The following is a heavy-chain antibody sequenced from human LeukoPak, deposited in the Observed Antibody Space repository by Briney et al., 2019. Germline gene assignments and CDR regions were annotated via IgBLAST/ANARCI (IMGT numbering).Heavy chain of an antibody. CDR3: ARRGRYDILTGLADDAFDI. V-gene: IGHV3-7*01. CDR1: GFTFSSYW. D-gene: IGHD3-9*01. CDR2: IKQDGSEK. Sequence: AGGSLRLSCAASGFTFSSYWMSWVRQAPGKGLEWVANIKQDGSEKYYVDSVKGRFTISRDNAKNSLYLQMNSLRAEDTAVYYCARRGRYDILTGLADDAFDIWGQGTMVTVSS. J-gene: IGHJ3*02.